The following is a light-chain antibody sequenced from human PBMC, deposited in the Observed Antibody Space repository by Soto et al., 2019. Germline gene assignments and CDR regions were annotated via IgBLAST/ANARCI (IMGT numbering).Light chain of an antibody. Sequence: DMVLTQSPGTLSLSPGERATLSCRASRSFASSYLGWYQQKPGQAPRLLLYAASKRATDIPDRFSGSGSGTDLTLTINRLEPEDSAVYYCHQYGSSPPYTCGQGTKVEI. V-gene: IGKV3-20*01. CDR3: HQYGSSPPYT. CDR2: AAS. J-gene: IGKJ2*01. CDR1: RSFASSY.